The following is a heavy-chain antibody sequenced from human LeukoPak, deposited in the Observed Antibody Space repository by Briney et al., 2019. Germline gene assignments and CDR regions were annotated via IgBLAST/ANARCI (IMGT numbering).Heavy chain of an antibody. CDR3: ARGGPYYYDSSVYDY. Sequence: PSETLSLTCTVSGGSISSYYWSWIRQPPGKGLEWIGYIYYSGSTNYNPSLKSRVTISVDTSKNQFSLKLSSVTAADTAVYYCARGGPYYYDSSVYDYWGQGTLVTVSS. D-gene: IGHD3-22*01. CDR2: IYYSGST. V-gene: IGHV4-59*01. J-gene: IGHJ4*02. CDR1: GGSISSYY.